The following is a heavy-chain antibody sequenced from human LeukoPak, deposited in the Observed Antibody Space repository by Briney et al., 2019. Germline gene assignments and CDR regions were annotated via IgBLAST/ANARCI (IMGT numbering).Heavy chain of an antibody. D-gene: IGHD4-17*01. J-gene: IGHJ3*01. CDR1: GFNFSSYA. Sequence: GRSLRLSSAASGFNFSSYAMHWVRQAPGKGLDWVAVISDGGDDKFYTDSVKGRFSISRDNSKNTLYLQMNSLRAEDTAAYHCASDLDYGDIDDSFDVWGQGTMVTVSS. CDR3: ASDLDYGDIDDSFDV. CDR2: ISDGGDDK. V-gene: IGHV3-30*10.